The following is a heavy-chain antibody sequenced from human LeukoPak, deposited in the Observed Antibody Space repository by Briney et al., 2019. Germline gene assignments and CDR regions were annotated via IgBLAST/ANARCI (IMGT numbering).Heavy chain of an antibody. CDR1: GYTFTGYY. CDR3: ARAGYYDSSGYYHPFDY. J-gene: IGHJ4*02. V-gene: IGHV1-2*02. D-gene: IGHD3-22*01. CDR2: VNPNSSGT. Sequence: GVSVKVSCKASGYTFTGYYIHWVRQAPGQGLEWMGWVNPNSSGTNYGQNFQGRVTMTRDTSISTAYMELRGLTPDDTAVYYCARAGYYDSSGYYHPFDYWGQGIVVTVSS.